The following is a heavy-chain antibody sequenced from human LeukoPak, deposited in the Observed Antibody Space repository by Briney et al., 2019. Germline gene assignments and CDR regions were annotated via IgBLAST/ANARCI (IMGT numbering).Heavy chain of an antibody. D-gene: IGHD3-10*01. J-gene: IGHJ4*02. V-gene: IGHV3-7*03. CDR2: INQDGSAK. CDR1: GFTFSNYW. CDR3: APYSSGIYVRVRDY. Sequence: GGSLRLSCAASGFTFSNYWMSWVRQAPGKGLEWVANINQDGSAKSYVDSVKGRFTTSRDNAKNSLYLQMNSLRAEDTAVYFCAPYSSGIYVRVRDYWGKGPLVTVSS.